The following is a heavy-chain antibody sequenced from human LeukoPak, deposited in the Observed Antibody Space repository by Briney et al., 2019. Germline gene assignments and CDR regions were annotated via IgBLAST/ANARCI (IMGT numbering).Heavy chain of an antibody. CDR1: GGSISSYY. Sequence: SETLSLTCTVSGGSISSYYWTWIRQPPGKGLEWIGYIYYSGSTNYNPSLKSRVTISVDTSKNQFSLKLSSVTAADTAVYYCARDRSYDSSGYPDPFDYWGQGTLVTVSS. CDR2: IYYSGST. J-gene: IGHJ4*02. V-gene: IGHV4-59*12. CDR3: ARDRSYDSSGYPDPFDY. D-gene: IGHD3-22*01.